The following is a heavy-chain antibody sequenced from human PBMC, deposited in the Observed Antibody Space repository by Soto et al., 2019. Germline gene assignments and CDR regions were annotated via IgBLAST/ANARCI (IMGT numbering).Heavy chain of an antibody. CDR1: GGTFSSYA. CDR3: ARERSGGFGELFGYYGMGV. Sequence: QVQLVQSGAEVKKPGSSVKVSCKASGGTFSSYAISWVRQAPGQGLEWMGGIIPIFGTANYAQKFQGRVTITADESTSTAYMELSSLRSEDTAVYYCARERSGGFGELFGYYGMGVWGQGTTVTVSS. J-gene: IGHJ6*02. V-gene: IGHV1-69*01. D-gene: IGHD3-10*01. CDR2: IIPIFGTA.